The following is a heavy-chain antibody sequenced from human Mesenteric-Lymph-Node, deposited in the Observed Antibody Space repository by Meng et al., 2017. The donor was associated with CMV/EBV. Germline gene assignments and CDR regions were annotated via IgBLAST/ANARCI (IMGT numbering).Heavy chain of an antibody. CDR2: ISGYNGDT. D-gene: IGHD6-13*01. CDR3: ARGAKYISSEPDDY. J-gene: IGHJ4*02. Sequence: KASAYIFSNFGVSWVRQAPGQGLEWIGWISGYNGDTNYAQKLQGRVTMTTDTSTNTAYMDLRSLRSDDTAVYYCARGAKYISSEPDDYWGQGTLVTVSS. V-gene: IGHV1-18*01. CDR1: AYIFSNFG.